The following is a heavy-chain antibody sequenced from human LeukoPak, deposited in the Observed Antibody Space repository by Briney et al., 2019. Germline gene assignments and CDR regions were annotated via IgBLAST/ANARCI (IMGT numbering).Heavy chain of an antibody. CDR3: ARHNRYCTATSCYGSWWYLDL. V-gene: IGHV5-51*01. J-gene: IGHJ2*01. Sequence: GESLKISCQGSGYSFTNYWIGWVRQMPGKGLESIGLIYPGDSHTKYSPSFQGQVTISADKPISTAYLQWSSLKASDTAMYYCARHNRYCTATSCYGSWWYLDLWGRGTQVTVSS. CDR2: IYPGDSHT. CDR1: GYSFTNYW. D-gene: IGHD2-2*01.